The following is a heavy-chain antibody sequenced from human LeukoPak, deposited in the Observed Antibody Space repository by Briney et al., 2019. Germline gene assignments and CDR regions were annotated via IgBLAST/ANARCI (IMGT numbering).Heavy chain of an antibody. Sequence: GGSLRLSCAASGFTFSSYSMNWVRQAPGKGLEWVSYISSGSSTTYYADSVKGRFTISKDNAKNSLFLQMNSLGAEDTAVYYCARDPESGYHYFDYWGQGTLVTVS. CDR3: ARDPESGYHYFDY. J-gene: IGHJ4*02. D-gene: IGHD3-3*01. CDR2: ISSGSSTT. CDR1: GFTFSSYS. V-gene: IGHV3-48*01.